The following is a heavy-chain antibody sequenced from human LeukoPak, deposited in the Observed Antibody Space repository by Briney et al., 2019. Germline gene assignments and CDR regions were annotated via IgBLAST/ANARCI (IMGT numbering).Heavy chain of an antibody. Sequence: PGGSLRLSCEASGFTFSTYWMHWVRQAPGKELVYVSRINPDGSSTSYADSVKGRFTISRDNAKNTLYLQMNSLRVEDTAVYSCAITTYSSAWLGFWGQGTLVTVSS. CDR3: AITTYSSAWLGF. V-gene: IGHV3-74*01. CDR1: GFTFSTYW. CDR2: INPDGSST. J-gene: IGHJ4*02. D-gene: IGHD6-25*01.